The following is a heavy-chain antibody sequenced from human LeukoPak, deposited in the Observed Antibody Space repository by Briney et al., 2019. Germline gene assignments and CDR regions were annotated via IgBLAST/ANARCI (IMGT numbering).Heavy chain of an antibody. D-gene: IGHD6-19*01. Sequence: PGGSLRLSCAASEFTFSNYAMGWVRQAPGKGLEWVSGLSGSADTTYYADSVKGRFTISRDNSQNTLYLQMNSLRAEDTAVYYCVKDVRAVVGKGPFDYWGQGTLVTVSS. CDR3: VKDVRAVVGKGPFDY. V-gene: IGHV3-23*01. CDR1: EFTFSNYA. CDR2: LSGSADTT. J-gene: IGHJ4*02.